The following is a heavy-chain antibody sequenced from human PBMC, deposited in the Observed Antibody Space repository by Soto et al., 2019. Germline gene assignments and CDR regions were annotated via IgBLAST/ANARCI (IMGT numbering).Heavy chain of an antibody. J-gene: IGHJ6*02. CDR2: IIPIFGTA. CDR3: ARGPREYYYGSGPPISYYYYGMDV. CDR1: GGTFSSYS. Sequence: QVQLVQTGAEVEKPGSSVKVSWKASGGTFSSYSIRWVRQAPGQGLEWMGGIIPIFGTANYAQKFQGSVTITADESTSTDYMELSSLRSEDTAVYYCARGPREYYYGSGPPISYYYYGMDVWGQGTTVTVSS. V-gene: IGHV1-69*01. D-gene: IGHD3-10*01.